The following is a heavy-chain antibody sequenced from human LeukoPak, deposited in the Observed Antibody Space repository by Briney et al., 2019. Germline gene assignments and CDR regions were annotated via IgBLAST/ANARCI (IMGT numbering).Heavy chain of an antibody. Sequence: NSSETLSLTCTVSGGSISSSYWSWIRQPPGTGLEWIGYISYSGSTNYNPSLKSRVTISLDTSKNQFSLKLSSVTAADTAVYYCARERPVLRFLEWLSRNNWFDPWGQGTLVTVSS. CDR2: ISYSGST. CDR1: GGSISSSY. CDR3: ARERPVLRFLEWLSRNNWFDP. J-gene: IGHJ5*02. D-gene: IGHD3-3*01. V-gene: IGHV4-59*12.